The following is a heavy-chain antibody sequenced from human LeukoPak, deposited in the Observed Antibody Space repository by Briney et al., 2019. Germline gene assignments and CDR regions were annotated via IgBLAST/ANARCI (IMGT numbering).Heavy chain of an antibody. J-gene: IGHJ3*02. D-gene: IGHD6-13*01. Sequence: SETLSLTCTVSGGSISSYSWSWIRQPPGKGLEWIGYIYYSGSTIYNPSLKSRVTISVDTSKNQFSLKVNSVTAADTAVYYCARDPAAGSPGAFDSWGQGTMVTVSS. V-gene: IGHV4-59*01. CDR3: ARDPAAGSPGAFDS. CDR1: GGSISSYS. CDR2: IYYSGST.